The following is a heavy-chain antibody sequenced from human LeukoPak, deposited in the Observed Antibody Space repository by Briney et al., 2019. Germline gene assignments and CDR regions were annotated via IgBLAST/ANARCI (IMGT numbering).Heavy chain of an antibody. V-gene: IGHV3-11*05. CDR3: TRGKYSSDY. D-gene: IGHD6-6*01. CDR1: GFTFSTYW. J-gene: IGHJ4*02. Sequence: GGSLRLSCAASGFTFSTYWMTWVRQAPGKGLEWVSYIVSSGTYANYADSVKGRFTISRDNTKNSLFLQMDTLRAEDTAVYFCTRGKYSSDYWGQGTLVTVSS. CDR2: IVSSGTYA.